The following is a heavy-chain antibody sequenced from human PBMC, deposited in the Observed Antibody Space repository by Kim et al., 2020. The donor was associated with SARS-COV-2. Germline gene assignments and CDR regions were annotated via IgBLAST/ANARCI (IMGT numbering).Heavy chain of an antibody. V-gene: IGHV3-74*01. CDR1: GFTFSSYW. D-gene: IGHD3-9*01. Sequence: GGSLRLSCAASGFTFSSYWMHWVRQAPGKGLVWVSRINSDGSSTSYADSVKGRFTISRDNAKNTLYLQMNSLRAEDTAVYYCARDRGDILTGYCLFDYWGQGTLVTVSS. CDR2: INSDGSST. CDR3: ARDRGDILTGYCLFDY. J-gene: IGHJ4*02.